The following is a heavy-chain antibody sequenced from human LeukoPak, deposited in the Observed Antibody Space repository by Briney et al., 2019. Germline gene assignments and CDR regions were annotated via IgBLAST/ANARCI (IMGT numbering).Heavy chain of an antibody. CDR1: GGSISSYY. CDR3: ARDSAAQLDPTFDY. Sequence: PSETLSLTCTVSGGSISSYYWNWIRQPAGKGLEWIGRLYTSGSTNYNPSLKSRVTMSVDTSKNQFSLKLTSVTAADTAVYYCARDSAAQLDPTFDYWGQGTLVTVSS. J-gene: IGHJ4*02. CDR2: LYTSGST. D-gene: IGHD6-13*01. V-gene: IGHV4-4*07.